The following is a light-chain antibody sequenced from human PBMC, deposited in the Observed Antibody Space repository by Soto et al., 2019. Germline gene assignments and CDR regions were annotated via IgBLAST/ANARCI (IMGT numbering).Light chain of an antibody. J-gene: IGKJ3*01. Sequence: IHMTQSPSSLSASIGDRVTITCRASEAISHYLNWYQQKPGKAPKLLIYAASSLQSGVPSRFSGSGSGTDFTLTINNLQPEDFATYYCQQANSFPRTFGPGTKVDIK. V-gene: IGKV1-12*01. CDR1: EAISHY. CDR3: QQANSFPRT. CDR2: AAS.